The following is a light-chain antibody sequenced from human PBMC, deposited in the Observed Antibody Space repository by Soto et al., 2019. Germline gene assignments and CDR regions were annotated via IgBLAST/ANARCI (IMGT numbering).Light chain of an antibody. CDR1: QSVSTNQ. V-gene: IGKV3-20*01. J-gene: IGKJ1*01. CDR3: QVYGILPWT. CDR2: SAT. Sequence: EIEMTQSPGTLSVYPGETATLSCRASQSVSTNQLAWYQYKRGQAPRLVFHSATTRANAFPSRFSASGSGTDFTLTISGLQPEDFALYYCQVYGILPWTFGQGTKVDI.